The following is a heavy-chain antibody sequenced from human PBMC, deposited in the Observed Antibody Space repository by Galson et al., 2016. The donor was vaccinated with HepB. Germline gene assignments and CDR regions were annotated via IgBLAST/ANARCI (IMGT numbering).Heavy chain of an antibody. J-gene: IGHJ6*02. CDR2: ISSSGDYI. V-gene: IGHV3-21*01. CDR1: GFTFSNYS. CDR3: ARDLGYNVLTNYPHFYYYAMDV. Sequence: SLRLSCAGSGFTFSNYSLSWVRQAPGKGPEWVSFISSSGDYIYCADSVKGRFTISRDNAEKSLYLQMNALRAEDTAVYYCARDLGYNVLTNYPHFYYYAMDVWGRGTTVTVSS. D-gene: IGHD3-9*01.